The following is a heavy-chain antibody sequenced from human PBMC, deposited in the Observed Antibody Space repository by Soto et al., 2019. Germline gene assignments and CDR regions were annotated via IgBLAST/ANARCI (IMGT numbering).Heavy chain of an antibody. D-gene: IGHD1-26*01. CDR1: GGSISSYY. J-gene: IGHJ4*02. CDR3: ARDHPVGH. CDR2: IYYSGST. V-gene: IGHV4-59*01. Sequence: QVQLQESGPGLVKPSETLSLTCTVSGGSISSYYWSWIRQPPGKGLEWIGYIYYSGSTNYNPSLXSXVXXSVDTSKNQFSLKLSSVTAADTAVYYCARDHPVGHWGQGTLVTVSS.